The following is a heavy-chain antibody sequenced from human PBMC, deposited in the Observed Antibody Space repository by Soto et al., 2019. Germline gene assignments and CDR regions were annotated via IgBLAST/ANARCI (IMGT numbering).Heavy chain of an antibody. J-gene: IGHJ4*02. V-gene: IGHV1-46*01. CDR2: FNPTSGST. D-gene: IGHD6-13*01. Sequence: QVQLVQSGAEVKKPGASVKLSCKASGYTFINYYIHWVRQAPGQLLEWMGIFNPTSGSTNYAQKFQGRLTLTMDTSTRTVYLELSSLSFDDPAVYYCGRDLAAGDYLGQGTLVNVSS. CDR1: GYTFINYY. CDR3: GRDLAAGDY.